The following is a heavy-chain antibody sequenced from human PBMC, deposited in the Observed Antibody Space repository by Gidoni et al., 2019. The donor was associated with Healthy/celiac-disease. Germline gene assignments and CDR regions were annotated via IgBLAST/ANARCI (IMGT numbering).Heavy chain of an antibody. D-gene: IGHD2-21*02. CDR3: ARDPRGDIGYFDL. Sequence: QVQLVACGGGVLQPGRSLRLSCAAPGFTFRSYGMHVVRQAPGKGLEWVAVIWYDGSNKYYADSVKGRFTISRDNSKNTLYLQMNSLRAEDTAVYYCARDPRGDIGYFDLWGRGTLVTVSS. V-gene: IGHV3-33*01. CDR2: IWYDGSNK. CDR1: GFTFRSYG. J-gene: IGHJ2*01.